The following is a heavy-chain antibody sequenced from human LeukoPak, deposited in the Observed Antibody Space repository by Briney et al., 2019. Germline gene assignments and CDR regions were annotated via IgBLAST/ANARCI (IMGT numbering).Heavy chain of an antibody. CDR2: INPNSGGT. V-gene: IGHV1-2*02. CDR1: GYTFTGYY. J-gene: IGHJ3*02. D-gene: IGHD1-26*01. CDR3: ARARVGATFRDAFDI. Sequence: ASVKVSYKASGYTFTGYYMHWVRQAPGQGLEWMGWINPNSGGTNYAQKFQGRVTMTRDTSISTAYMELSRLRSDDTAVYYCARARVGATFRDAFDIWGQGTMVTVSS.